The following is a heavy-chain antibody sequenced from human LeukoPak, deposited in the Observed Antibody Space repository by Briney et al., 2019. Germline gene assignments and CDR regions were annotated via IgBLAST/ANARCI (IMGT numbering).Heavy chain of an antibody. CDR1: GGSISSYY. V-gene: IGHV4-34*01. CDR3: ARGVAVAGPVPFDY. CDR2: INHSGST. J-gene: IGHJ4*02. D-gene: IGHD6-19*01. Sequence: PSETLSLTCTVSGGSISSYYWSWIRQPPGKGLEWIGEINHSGSTNYNPSLKSRVTISVGTSKNQFSLKLSSVTAADTAVYYCARGVAVAGPVPFDYWGQGTLVTVSS.